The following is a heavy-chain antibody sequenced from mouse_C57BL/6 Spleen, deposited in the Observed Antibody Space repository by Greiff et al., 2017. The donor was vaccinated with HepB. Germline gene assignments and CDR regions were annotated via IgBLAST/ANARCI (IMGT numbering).Heavy chain of an antibody. D-gene: IGHD2-2*01. CDR3: ARNVYDWGFAY. CDR1: GYAFSSYW. Sequence: VQLQQSGAELVKPGASVKISCKASGYAFSSYWMNWVKQRPGKGLEWIGQIYPGDGDTNYNGKFKGKATLTADKSSSTAYIQLRSLTSEDSGVCFGARNVYDWGFAYWGQGTLVTVSA. CDR2: IYPGDGDT. V-gene: IGHV1-80*01. J-gene: IGHJ3*01.